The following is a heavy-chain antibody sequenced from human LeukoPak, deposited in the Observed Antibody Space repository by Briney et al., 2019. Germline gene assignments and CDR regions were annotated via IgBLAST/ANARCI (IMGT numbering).Heavy chain of an antibody. Sequence: PGGSLRLSCAASGFNVRSYWMHWVRQVPGKGLVWVSRVNRDGTTTTYANSVKGRFTISKDIAKNTLFLQMSSLRADDTAVYYCAARDKSCSGGVCDPIDYWGQGALVTVSS. D-gene: IGHD2-8*02. CDR3: AARDKSCSGGVCDPIDY. CDR2: VNRDGTTT. V-gene: IGHV3-74*01. J-gene: IGHJ4*02. CDR1: GFNVRSYW.